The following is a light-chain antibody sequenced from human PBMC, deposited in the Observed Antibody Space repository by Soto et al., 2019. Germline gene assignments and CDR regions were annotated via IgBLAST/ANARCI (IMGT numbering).Light chain of an antibody. CDR1: QSVSSSY. CDR3: QQYNNWPFT. Sequence: EILMPQSPATLSVSPGETTRLSCRASQSVSSSYLAWYQQKPGQAPRLLMFRTSSRATGFPARFSGSGSGTEFNLTISSLQSEDFAVYYCQQYNNWPFTFGQGTRLEIK. V-gene: IGKV3-15*01. J-gene: IGKJ5*01. CDR2: RTS.